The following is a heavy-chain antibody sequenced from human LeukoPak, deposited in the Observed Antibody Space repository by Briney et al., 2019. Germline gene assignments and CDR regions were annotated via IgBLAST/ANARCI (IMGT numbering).Heavy chain of an antibody. CDR3: ANHLEYCSTGSCSYFDY. CDR1: GFTFSTTA. J-gene: IGHJ4*02. D-gene: IGHD2-15*01. Sequence: GGSLRLPCAASGFTFSTTAMSWVRQAPGKGLEWVSAISASGDGTFYADSVKGRFIISRDNSKNMLYLQMNSLRADDTAVYYCANHLEYCSTGSCSYFDYWGQGTLVTVSS. V-gene: IGHV3-23*01. CDR2: ISASGDGT.